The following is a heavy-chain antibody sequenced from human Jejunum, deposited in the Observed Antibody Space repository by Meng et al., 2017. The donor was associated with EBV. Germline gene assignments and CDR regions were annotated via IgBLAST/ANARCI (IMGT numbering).Heavy chain of an antibody. CDR3: VRGGDYCLVY. D-gene: IGHD2-21*02. CDR1: GDSIDSRNW. CDR2: IYYSGST. J-gene: IGHJ4*02. V-gene: IGHV4-4*02. Sequence: GELEWAGPGLVKPLGTLSLTCAVSGDSIDSRNWWSWVRQSPERGLEWIGEIYYSGSTNYNPSLKSRVTILVDRSENHFSLHLSSVTAADTAVYYCVRGGDYCLVYWGQGTLVTVSS.